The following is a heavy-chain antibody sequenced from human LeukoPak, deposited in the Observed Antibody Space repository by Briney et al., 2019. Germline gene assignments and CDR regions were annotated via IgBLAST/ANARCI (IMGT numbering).Heavy chain of an antibody. J-gene: IGHJ4*02. CDR1: GFIFSSYS. Sequence: GGSLRLSCAASGFIFSSYSMNWVRQAPGKGLEWVSSISSSSSYIYYADSVKGRFTISRDNAKNSLYLQMNSLRAEDTAVYYCARVGGSSWGFDYWGQGTLVTVSS. CDR2: ISSSSSYI. D-gene: IGHD6-13*01. V-gene: IGHV3-21*01. CDR3: ARVGGSSWGFDY.